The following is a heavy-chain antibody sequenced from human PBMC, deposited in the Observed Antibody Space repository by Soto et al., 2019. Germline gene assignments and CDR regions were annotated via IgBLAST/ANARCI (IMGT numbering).Heavy chain of an antibody. CDR2: IYYSGST. CDR3: ASSHCSSTSCYFGSSWFDP. V-gene: IGHV4-31*03. D-gene: IGHD2-2*01. J-gene: IGHJ5*02. Sequence: TLSLTCTVSGGSISSGGYYWSWIRQHPGKGLEWIGYIYYSGSTYYNPSLKSRVTISVDTSKNQFSLKLSSVTAADTAVYCCASSHCSSTSCYFGSSWFDPWGQGTLVTVSS. CDR1: GGSISSGGYY.